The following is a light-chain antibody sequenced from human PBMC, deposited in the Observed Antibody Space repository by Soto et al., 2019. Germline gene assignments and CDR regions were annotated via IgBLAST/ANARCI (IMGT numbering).Light chain of an antibody. CDR3: QQLNSYPRIS. J-gene: IGKJ5*01. CDR1: QGISSY. CDR2: AAS. Sequence: DIQLTQSPSFLSASVGDRVTITCRASQGISSYLAWYQQKPGKAPKLLIYAASTLQSGVPSRFSGSGSGTAFTHTISSLQPEDFATYYCQQLNSYPRISFGQGTRLEIK. V-gene: IGKV1-9*01.